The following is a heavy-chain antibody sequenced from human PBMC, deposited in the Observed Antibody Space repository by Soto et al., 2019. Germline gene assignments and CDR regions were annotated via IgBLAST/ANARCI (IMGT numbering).Heavy chain of an antibody. V-gene: IGHV3-30-3*01. D-gene: IGHD4-4*01. CDR3: ARDEGDLTTVTTVTEGPC. CDR2: ISYDGSNK. Sequence: QVQLVESGGGVVQPGRSLRLSCAASGFTFSSYAMHWVRQAPGKGLEWVAVISYDGSNKYYADSVKGRFTISRDNSKNTLYLKMNSLRAEDTAVYYCARDEGDLTTVTTVTEGPCWGQGTLVTVSS. CDR1: GFTFSSYA. J-gene: IGHJ4*02.